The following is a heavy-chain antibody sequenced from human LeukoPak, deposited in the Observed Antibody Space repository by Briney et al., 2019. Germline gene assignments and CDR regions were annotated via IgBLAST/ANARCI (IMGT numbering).Heavy chain of an antibody. J-gene: IGHJ4*02. CDR2: ISDSGGST. D-gene: IGHD2-15*01. V-gene: IGHV3-23*01. Sequence: PGGSLRLSCAASGFTFSSYAMSWVRQAPGKGLEWVSTISDSGGSTYYADSVKGRFTISRDNSKNTLDLQMNSLRTEDTAAYYCVRQDCSGGSCYLDSWGQGTLVTVSS. CDR1: GFTFSSYA. CDR3: VRQDCSGGSCYLDS.